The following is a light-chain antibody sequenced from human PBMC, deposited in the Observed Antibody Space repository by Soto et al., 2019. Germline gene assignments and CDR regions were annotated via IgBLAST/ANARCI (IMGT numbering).Light chain of an antibody. CDR3: QQFYSFPWT. V-gene: IGKV4-1*01. Sequence: DIHMTQSPSTLSAAVGDSGTITCRASQSISSWLAWYQQKPGQPPKVLIYWASSRESVVPDRFSGSGSGTDFTLTISSLQAEDVAVYYCQQFYSFPWTFGQGTQVEIK. CDR2: WAS. CDR1: QSISSW. J-gene: IGKJ1*01.